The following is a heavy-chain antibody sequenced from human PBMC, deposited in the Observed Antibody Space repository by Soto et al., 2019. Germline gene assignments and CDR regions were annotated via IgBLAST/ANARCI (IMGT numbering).Heavy chain of an antibody. Sequence: PSETLSLTCTVSGGSISSSSYYWGWIRQPPGKGLERIGSIYYSGSTYYNPSLKSRVTISVDTSKNQFSLKLSSVTAADTAVYYCARHAVHSSGVFDPWGQGTLVTVSS. CDR3: ARHAVHSSGVFDP. CDR1: GGSISSSSYY. J-gene: IGHJ5*02. V-gene: IGHV4-39*01. CDR2: IYYSGST. D-gene: IGHD3-22*01.